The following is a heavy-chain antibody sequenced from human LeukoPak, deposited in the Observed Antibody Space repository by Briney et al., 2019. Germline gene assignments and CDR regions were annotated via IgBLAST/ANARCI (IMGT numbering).Heavy chain of an antibody. V-gene: IGHV1-18*01. D-gene: IGHD3-22*01. Sequence: GASVKVSCKASGYTFTSYGISWVRQAPGQGLEWMGWISPYNGNTNYAQKLQGRVTMTTDTSTSTAYMELRSLRSDDTAVYYCARTGSVSPSYDSSGYASYYYYYMDVWGKGTTVTVYS. CDR3: ARTGSVSPSYDSSGYASYYYYYMDV. CDR1: GYTFTSYG. J-gene: IGHJ6*03. CDR2: ISPYNGNT.